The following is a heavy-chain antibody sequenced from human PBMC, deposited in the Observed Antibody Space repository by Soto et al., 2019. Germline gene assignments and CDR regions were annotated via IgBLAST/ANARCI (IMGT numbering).Heavy chain of an antibody. CDR1: FGPISNYY. V-gene: IGHV4-59*08. J-gene: IGHJ6*02. D-gene: IGHD3-10*01. CDR2: MGYSGYT. Sequence: SETLSLTCTFSFGPISNYYCSWFRQPPGQGLEWIGYMGYSGYTSYNPSLRSRVSISLDTSKNQFSLKLSSVTAADTALYYCARRVLWFGDGPYYYYGMDVWGQGTTVTVSS. CDR3: ARRVLWFGDGPYYYYGMDV.